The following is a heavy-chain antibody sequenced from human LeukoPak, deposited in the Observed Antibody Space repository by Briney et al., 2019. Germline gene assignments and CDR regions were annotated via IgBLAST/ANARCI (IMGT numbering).Heavy chain of an antibody. V-gene: IGHV4-30-4*08. CDR1: DGSINSYY. CDR3: ARDDGGTLDNWFDP. Sequence: SETLSLTCSVSDGSINSYYWNWIRQPPGKGLEWIGYIYYSGSTYYNPSLKSRVTISVDTSKNQFSLKLSSVTAADTAVYYCARDDGGTLDNWFDPWGQGTLVTVSS. D-gene: IGHD1-1*01. J-gene: IGHJ5*02. CDR2: IYYSGST.